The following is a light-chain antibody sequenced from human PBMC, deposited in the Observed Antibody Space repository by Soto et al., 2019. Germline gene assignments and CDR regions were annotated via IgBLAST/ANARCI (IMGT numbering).Light chain of an antibody. J-gene: IGLJ1*01. CDR3: QSYDSSLSGSGV. V-gene: IGLV1-40*01. CDR1: SSNIGAGYD. CDR2: GNS. Sequence: QRVLTQPPSVSGAPGQRVTISCTGSSSNIGAGYDVHWYQQLPGTAPKLLIYGNSNRPSGVPDRFSGSKSGTSASLAITGLQAEDEADYYCQSYDSSLSGSGVFGTGTKLTVL.